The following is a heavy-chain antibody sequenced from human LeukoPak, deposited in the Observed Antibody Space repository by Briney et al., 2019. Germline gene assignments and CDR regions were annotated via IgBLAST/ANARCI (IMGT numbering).Heavy chain of an antibody. CDR2: ISTRSSYI. CDR1: GFTFSSFG. Sequence: GGSLRLSCAASGFTFSSFGMNWVRQVPGKGLEWVSSISTRSSYIYYADSMKGRFTISRDNTKNSLYLQMNSLRAEDTAVYYCARDRWFGESLPAHFEYWGQGTLVTVSS. J-gene: IGHJ4*02. V-gene: IGHV3-21*01. CDR3: ARDRWFGESLPAHFEY. D-gene: IGHD3-10*01.